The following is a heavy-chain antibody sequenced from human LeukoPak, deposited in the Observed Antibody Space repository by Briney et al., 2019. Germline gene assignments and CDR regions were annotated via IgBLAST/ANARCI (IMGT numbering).Heavy chain of an antibody. Sequence: GGSLRLSCAASGFTFSSYWIHWVRQAPGKGLEWVSRINPDGSTKTYADSVKGRFTISRDNAKNTVYLQMNSLRVEDTAVYYCSRVLSGSWDWFDPWGQGTLVTVSS. J-gene: IGHJ5*02. CDR2: INPDGSTK. CDR3: SRVLSGSWDWFDP. D-gene: IGHD3-22*01. CDR1: GFTFSSYW. V-gene: IGHV3-74*01.